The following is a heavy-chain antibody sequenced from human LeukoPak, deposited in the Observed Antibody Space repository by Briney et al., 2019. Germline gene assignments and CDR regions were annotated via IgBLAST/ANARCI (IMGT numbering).Heavy chain of an antibody. Sequence: GGSLRLSCAASGFTFSSYGMHWARQAPGKGLEWVAVISYDGSNKYYADSVKGRFTISRDNSKNTLYLQMNSLRAEDTAVYYCANSANLDYWGRGTLVTVSS. J-gene: IGHJ4*02. CDR2: ISYDGSNK. D-gene: IGHD4/OR15-4a*01. CDR3: ANSANLDY. V-gene: IGHV3-30*18. CDR1: GFTFSSYG.